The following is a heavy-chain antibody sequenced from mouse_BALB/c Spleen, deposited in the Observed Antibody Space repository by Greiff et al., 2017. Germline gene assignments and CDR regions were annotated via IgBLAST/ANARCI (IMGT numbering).Heavy chain of an antibody. CDR3: ARQGGYGNYAY. V-gene: IGHV5-12-2*01. D-gene: IGHD2-1*01. J-gene: IGHJ3*01. CDR1: GFTFSSYT. CDR2: ISNGGGST. Sequence: EVMLVESGGGLVQPGGSLKLSCAASGFTFSSYTMSWVRQTPEKRLEWVAYISNGGGSTYYPDTVKGRFTISRDNAKNTLYLQMSSLKSEDTAMYYCARQGGYGNYAYWGQGTLVTVSA.